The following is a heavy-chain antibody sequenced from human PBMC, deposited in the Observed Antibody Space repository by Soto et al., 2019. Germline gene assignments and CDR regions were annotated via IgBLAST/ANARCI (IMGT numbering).Heavy chain of an antibody. J-gene: IGHJ6*02. CDR3: TTNPDYGGYDGLVYYYYGMDV. Sequence: SVSNAWMNWVRQAPGKGLEWVGRIKSKTDGGTTDYAAPVKGRFTISRDDSKNTLYLQMNSLKTEDTAVYYCTTNPDYGGYDGLVYYYYGMDVWGQGTTVTVSS. CDR2: IKSKTDGGTT. D-gene: IGHD4-17*01. V-gene: IGHV3-15*07. CDR1: SVSNAW.